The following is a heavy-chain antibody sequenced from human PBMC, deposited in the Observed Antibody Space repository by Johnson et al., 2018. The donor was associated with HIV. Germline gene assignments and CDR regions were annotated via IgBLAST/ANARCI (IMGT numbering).Heavy chain of an antibody. V-gene: IGHV3-7*01. D-gene: IGHD5-18*01. CDR3: ARENQGYSYRAFDI. CDR2: IKQDGSEK. Sequence: VQLVESGGGVVQPARSLRLSCAASGFTFSSYAMHWVRHAPGKGLEWVANIKQDGSEKYYVDSVKGRFTISRDNAKNSLYLQMNSLSAEDTAVYYCARENQGYSYRAFDIWGQGTMVTVSS. CDR1: GFTFSSYA. J-gene: IGHJ3*02.